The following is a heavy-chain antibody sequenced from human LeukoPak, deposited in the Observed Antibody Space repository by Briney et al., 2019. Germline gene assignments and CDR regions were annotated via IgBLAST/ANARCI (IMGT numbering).Heavy chain of an antibody. J-gene: IGHJ5*02. CDR3: ARTTVTTVDWFDH. CDR1: GYTFTSCG. Sequence: ASVKVSCKASGYTFTSCGINWVRHAPGQGLEWMGWISAYNGNTNYAQKLQGRVTMTTDTSTSTAYMELRSLRSDDTAVYYCARTTVTTVDWFDHWGQGTLVTVSS. V-gene: IGHV1-18*01. D-gene: IGHD4-17*01. CDR2: ISAYNGNT.